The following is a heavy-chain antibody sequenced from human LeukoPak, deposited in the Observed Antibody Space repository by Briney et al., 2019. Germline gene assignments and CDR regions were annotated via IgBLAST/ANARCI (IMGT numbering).Heavy chain of an antibody. CDR2: ISYDGSNK. Sequence: PGGSLRLSCAASGFTFSSYAMHWVRQAPGKGLEWVAVISYDGSNKYYADSVKGRFTISRDNSKNTLYLQMNSLRAEDMAVYYCARGYPAMVSAPDYWGQGTLVTVSS. CDR1: GFTFSSYA. V-gene: IGHV3-30*04. CDR3: ARGYPAMVSAPDY. D-gene: IGHD5-18*01. J-gene: IGHJ4*02.